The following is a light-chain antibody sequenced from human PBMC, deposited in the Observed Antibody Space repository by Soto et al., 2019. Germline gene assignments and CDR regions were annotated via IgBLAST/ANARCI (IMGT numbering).Light chain of an antibody. CDR1: QSISSW. J-gene: IGKJ5*01. CDR2: DAS. V-gene: IGKV1-33*01. CDR3: QQYETLPT. Sequence: DIQLTQSPSSLSASVGVKVTITCRASQSISSWLAWYQQKPGRAPKLLIYDASNLEAGVPSRFRGSGSGTDFTFTISRLQPEDIATYYCQQYETLPTFGQGTRLEIK.